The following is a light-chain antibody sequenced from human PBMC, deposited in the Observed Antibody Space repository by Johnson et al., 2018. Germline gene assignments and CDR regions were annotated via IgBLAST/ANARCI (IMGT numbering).Light chain of an antibody. Sequence: QSVLTQPPSVSAAPGQKVTISCSGSSSNIGNNYVSWYQQLPGTAPKLLIYENNKRPSGIPDRFSGSKSGTSANLGIPGLQTGDKADYDCGTWDSSRSAGNVCGTGTKVTVL. J-gene: IGLJ1*01. CDR2: ENN. CDR3: GTWDSSRSAGNV. V-gene: IGLV1-51*02. CDR1: SSNIGNNY.